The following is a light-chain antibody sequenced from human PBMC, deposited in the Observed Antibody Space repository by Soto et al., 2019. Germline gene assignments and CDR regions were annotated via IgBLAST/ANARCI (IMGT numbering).Light chain of an antibody. V-gene: IGKV3-15*01. J-gene: IGKJ2*01. Sequence: ETVMTQSPATLSVSPGERATLSCRASQSIGNFLAWFQQKPGQSPRLLIYGASTRATGVPLRFTGSGSRTEFTLTISSLQSEDFAVYYCQKYNNWPPEYTFGQGTKLEIK. CDR3: QKYNNWPPEYT. CDR2: GAS. CDR1: QSIGNF.